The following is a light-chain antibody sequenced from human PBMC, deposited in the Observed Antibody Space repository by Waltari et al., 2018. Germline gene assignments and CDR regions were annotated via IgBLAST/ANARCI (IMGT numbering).Light chain of an antibody. CDR1: QSVSSSY. V-gene: IGKV3-20*01. CDR3: QQYGSSPPTWT. J-gene: IGKJ1*01. Sequence: ELVLTQSPCTLSFSPGERATLSCRASQSVSSSYLAWYQQKPGQAPRLLIYGASSRATGITDRFSGSGSGTDFTLTISRLEPEDFAVYYCQQYGSSPPTWTFGQGTKVEIK. CDR2: GAS.